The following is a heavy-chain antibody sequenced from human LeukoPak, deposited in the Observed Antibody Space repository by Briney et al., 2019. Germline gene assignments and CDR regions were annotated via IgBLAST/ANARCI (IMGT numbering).Heavy chain of an antibody. V-gene: IGHV4-31*03. Sequence: SQTLSLICTVSGGSISSGGYYWSWIRQHPGKGLEWIGYIYYSGSTYYNPSLKSRVTISVDTSKNQFSLKLSSVTAADTAVYYCARTHYYDSSGSPLRYFDLWGRGTLVTVSS. J-gene: IGHJ2*01. CDR1: GGSISSGGYY. D-gene: IGHD3-22*01. CDR2: IYYSGST. CDR3: ARTHYYDSSGSPLRYFDL.